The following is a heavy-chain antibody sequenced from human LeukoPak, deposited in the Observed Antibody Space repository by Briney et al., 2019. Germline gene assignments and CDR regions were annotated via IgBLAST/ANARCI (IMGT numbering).Heavy chain of an antibody. CDR2: ISRSGSTK. CDR3: ARDRYYYSDY. J-gene: IGHJ4*02. CDR1: GFTFSDYN. Sequence: PGGSLRLSCAASGFTFSDYNMRWIRQAPGKGLEWVSSISRSGSTKYYADSVKGRFTISRDNAKNSLFLQMNSLRAEDTAVYYCARDRYYYSDYWGQGTLVTVSS. D-gene: IGHD3-16*02. V-gene: IGHV3-11*01.